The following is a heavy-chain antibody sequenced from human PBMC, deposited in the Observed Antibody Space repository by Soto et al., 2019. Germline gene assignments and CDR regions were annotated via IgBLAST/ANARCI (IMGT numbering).Heavy chain of an antibody. CDR2: ISGSGGST. CDR3: AKDFLPSYYGAHFDY. Sequence: EVQLLESGGGLVQPGGSLRLSCVASGFTFSSYAMSWVRQAPGKGLEWVSAISGSGGSTYYADSVKGRFTISRDNSKNTLYLQMNSLRAEDTAVYYCAKDFLPSYYGAHFDYWGQGTLVTVSS. D-gene: IGHD1-26*01. V-gene: IGHV3-23*01. CDR1: GFTFSSYA. J-gene: IGHJ4*02.